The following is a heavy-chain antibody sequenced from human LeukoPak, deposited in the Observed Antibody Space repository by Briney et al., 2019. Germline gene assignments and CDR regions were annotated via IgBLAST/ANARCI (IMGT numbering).Heavy chain of an antibody. CDR3: AREMWRYYYGSGEGWFAP. J-gene: IGHJ5*02. CDR2: MNPNSGNT. D-gene: IGHD3-10*01. CDR1: GYTFTSYD. Sequence: AASVKVSCKASGYTFTSYDINWVRQATGQGLEWMGWMNPNSGNTGYAQKFQGRVTITRNTSISTAYMELSSLRSEDTAVYYCAREMWRYYYGSGEGWFAPWGQGTLVTVSS. V-gene: IGHV1-8*03.